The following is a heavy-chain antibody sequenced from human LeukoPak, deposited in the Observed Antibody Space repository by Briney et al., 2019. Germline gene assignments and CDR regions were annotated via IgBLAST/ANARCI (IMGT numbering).Heavy chain of an antibody. CDR2: INAGNGNT. CDR1: GYTFTSYA. Sequence: GASVKVSCKASGYTFTSYAMHWVRQAPGQRLEWMGWINAGNGNTKYSQKFQGRVTITRDTSASTAYMELRSLRSDDTAVYYCARGPSVVVWGKFDPWGQGTLVTVSS. V-gene: IGHV1-3*01. J-gene: IGHJ5*02. CDR3: ARGPSVVVWGKFDP. D-gene: IGHD2-15*01.